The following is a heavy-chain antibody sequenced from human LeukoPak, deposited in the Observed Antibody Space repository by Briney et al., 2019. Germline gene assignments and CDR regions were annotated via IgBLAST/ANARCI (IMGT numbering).Heavy chain of an antibody. Sequence: SVKVSCKASGGTFSSYAISWVRQAPGQGLEWMGGIIPIFGTANYAQKFQGRVTITADESTSTAYMELSSLRSEDTAVYYCARARVRNIVVVPAAIYYFDYWGQGTLVTVSS. CDR1: GGTFSSYA. CDR3: ARARVRNIVVVPAAIYYFDY. CDR2: IIPIFGTA. V-gene: IGHV1-69*13. D-gene: IGHD2-2*02. J-gene: IGHJ4*02.